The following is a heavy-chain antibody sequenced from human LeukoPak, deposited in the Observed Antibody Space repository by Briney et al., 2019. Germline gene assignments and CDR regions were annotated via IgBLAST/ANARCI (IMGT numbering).Heavy chain of an antibody. CDR1: GGSISSSSYY. J-gene: IGHJ4*02. CDR3: ARDTIYDILTGYPYYFDY. V-gene: IGHV4-39*07. CDR2: IYYSGST. D-gene: IGHD3-9*01. Sequence: SETLSLTCTVSGGSISSSSYYWGWIRQPPGKGLEWIGSIYYSGSTYYNPSLKSRVTISVDTSKNQFSLKLSSVTAADTAVYYCARDTIYDILTGYPYYFDYWGQGTLVTVSS.